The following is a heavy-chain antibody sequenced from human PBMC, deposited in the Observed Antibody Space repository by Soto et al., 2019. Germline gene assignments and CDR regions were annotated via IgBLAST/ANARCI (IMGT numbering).Heavy chain of an antibody. CDR3: ARNSGHAFDT. V-gene: IGHV4-59*01. J-gene: IGHJ3*02. CDR2: IYYSGST. D-gene: IGHD1-7*01. Sequence: QVQLQESGPGLVKPSETLSLTCTASGGSISSYYLSWIRQPPGKGLEWIGYIYYSGSTNNNPSLKSRVTISVDTTKNQSSLKLSSVTAADTAVYYCARNSGHAFDTWGQGTMVTVSS. CDR1: GGSISSYY.